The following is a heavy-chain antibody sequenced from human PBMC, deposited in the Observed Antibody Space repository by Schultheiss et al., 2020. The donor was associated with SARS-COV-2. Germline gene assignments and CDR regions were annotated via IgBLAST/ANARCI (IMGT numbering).Heavy chain of an antibody. J-gene: IGHJ1*01. V-gene: IGHV4-4*02. CDR3: ARGPVVGYSGTYLGYFQH. CDR1: GGSISSTNW. D-gene: IGHD1-26*01. CDR2: INHSGST. Sequence: SETLSLTCAVSGGSISSTNWWSWVRQPPGKGLEWIGEINHSGSTNYNPSLKSRVTISVDTSKNQFSLKLSSVTAADTAVYYCARGPVVGYSGTYLGYFQHWGQGTLVTVSS.